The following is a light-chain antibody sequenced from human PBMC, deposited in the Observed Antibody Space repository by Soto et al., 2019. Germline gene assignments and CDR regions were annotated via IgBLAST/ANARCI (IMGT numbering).Light chain of an antibody. CDR1: QGIRND. CDR3: LQKYFYPFT. Sequence: AIQMTQSPASLSASVLDRFTITGRASQGIRNDLDWFQQKPGKAPKLLIYAASNLQSGVPARFSGSGSGTDFTLTISSLQPEDFATYYCLQKYFYPFTFGPGTKVDIK. CDR2: AAS. J-gene: IGKJ3*01. V-gene: IGKV1-6*01.